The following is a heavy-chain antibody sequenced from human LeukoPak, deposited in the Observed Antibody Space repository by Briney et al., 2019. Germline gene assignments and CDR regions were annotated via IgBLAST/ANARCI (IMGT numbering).Heavy chain of an antibody. CDR3: ARLIWGMIVPPGAFDI. CDR1: GYSFTSYW. CDR2: IYPGDSDT. Sequence: GESLKISCKGSGYSFTSYWIGWVRQMPGKGLEWMGIIYPGDSDTRYSPSLQGQVTISADKSISTAYLQWSSLKASDTAMYYCARLIWGMIVPPGAFDIWGQGTMVTVSS. V-gene: IGHV5-51*01. J-gene: IGHJ3*02. D-gene: IGHD3-22*01.